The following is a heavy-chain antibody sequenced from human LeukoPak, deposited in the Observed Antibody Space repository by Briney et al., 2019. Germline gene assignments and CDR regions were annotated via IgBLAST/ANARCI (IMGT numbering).Heavy chain of an antibody. CDR3: ARDSSSRGPYYFDY. Sequence: GGSLRLSCAASGFTFSSYGMNWVRQAPGKGLEWVSSISSGSGYIYYADSVKGRLTISTYNANNSLSLQMSSLSAEDTAVYYCARDSSSRGPYYFDYWGQGTLVTVSS. CDR2: ISSGSGYI. D-gene: IGHD3-10*01. CDR1: GFTFSSYG. J-gene: IGHJ4*02. V-gene: IGHV3-21*01.